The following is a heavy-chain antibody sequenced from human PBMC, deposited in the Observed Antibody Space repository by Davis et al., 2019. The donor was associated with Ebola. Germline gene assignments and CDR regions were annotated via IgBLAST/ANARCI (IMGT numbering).Heavy chain of an antibody. V-gene: IGHV4-39*01. CDR1: GGSISSYY. CDR2: IYYSGST. CDR3: ASYIAAFDP. J-gene: IGHJ5*02. Sequence: SETLSLTCTVSGGSISSYYWSWIRQPPGKGLEWIGSIYYSGSTYYNPSLKSRVTISVDTSKNQFSLKLSSVTAADTAVYYCASYIAAFDPWGQGTLVTVSS. D-gene: IGHD6-13*01.